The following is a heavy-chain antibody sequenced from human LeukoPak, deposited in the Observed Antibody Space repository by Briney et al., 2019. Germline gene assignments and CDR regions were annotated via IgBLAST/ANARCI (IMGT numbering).Heavy chain of an antibody. CDR3: SRNGYSYGSGPYYFDY. D-gene: IGHD5-18*01. J-gene: IGHJ4*02. Sequence: ASVKVSCKASGYTFTSYGISWVRQAPGQGLEWMGWISAYNGNTNYAQKLQGRVTMTTDTSTSTAYMELRSLRSDDTAVYYCSRNGYSYGSGPYYFDYWGQGTLVTVSS. V-gene: IGHV1-18*01. CDR1: GYTFTSYG. CDR2: ISAYNGNT.